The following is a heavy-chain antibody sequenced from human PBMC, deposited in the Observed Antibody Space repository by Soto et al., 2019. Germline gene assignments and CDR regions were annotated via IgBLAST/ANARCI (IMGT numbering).Heavy chain of an antibody. J-gene: IGHJ6*03. V-gene: IGHV3-48*01. CDR1: GFSLNGYA. D-gene: IGHD6-13*01. Sequence: EVQLVESGGGLAQPGGSLRLSCAASGFSLNGYAMNWVRQAPGRGLEWVSYISSGSGAIDYADSVKGRFTVSRDNAKNLLYLQMNSLRAEDTALYYCARDPSVGSTFYYYMDVWGEGTPVTVSS. CDR3: ARDPSVGSTFYYYMDV. CDR2: ISSGSGAI.